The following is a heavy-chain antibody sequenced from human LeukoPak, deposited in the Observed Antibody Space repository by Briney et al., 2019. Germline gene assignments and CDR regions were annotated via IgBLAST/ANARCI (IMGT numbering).Heavy chain of an antibody. V-gene: IGHV1-18*01. Sequence: ASVKVSCKASGYTLTSHGISWVRQAPGQGLEWMGWINTYIGNTNYAQKFQDRVTVTTDTSTSTAYMELRSLRSDDTAVYYCARVRDGYNDAYDIWGQGTMVTVTS. D-gene: IGHD5-24*01. CDR3: ARVRDGYNDAYDI. CDR2: INTYIGNT. J-gene: IGHJ3*02. CDR1: GYTLTSHG.